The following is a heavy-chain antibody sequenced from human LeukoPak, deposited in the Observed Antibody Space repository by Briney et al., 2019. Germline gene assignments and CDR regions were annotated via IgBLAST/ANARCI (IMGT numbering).Heavy chain of an antibody. CDR3: ATLKTGTSSFL. CDR2: IKSKTDGGTA. Sequence: GGSLRLSCAASGFTFMNAWMSWVRQAPGKGREWVGRIKSKTDGGTADYAAPVKGRFTISRDDSKNTLYLQLNSLKTEDTAVYYCATLKTGTSSFLWGQGTLVTVSS. CDR1: GFTFMNAW. V-gene: IGHV3-15*01. D-gene: IGHD6-13*01. J-gene: IGHJ4*02.